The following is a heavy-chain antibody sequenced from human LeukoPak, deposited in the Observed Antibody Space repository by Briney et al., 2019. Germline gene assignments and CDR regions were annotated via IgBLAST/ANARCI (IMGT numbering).Heavy chain of an antibody. CDR1: GGSISSYY. V-gene: IGHV4-59*05. CDR3: ARHSAGYCSSTSCYSFDY. CDR2: IYYSGST. J-gene: IGHJ4*02. Sequence: SETLSLTCTVSGGSISSYYWSWIRQPPGKGLEWIGRIYYSGSTYYNPSLKSRVTISVDTSKNQFSLKLSSVTAADTAVYYCARHSAGYCSSTSCYSFDYWGQGTLVTVSS. D-gene: IGHD2-2*01.